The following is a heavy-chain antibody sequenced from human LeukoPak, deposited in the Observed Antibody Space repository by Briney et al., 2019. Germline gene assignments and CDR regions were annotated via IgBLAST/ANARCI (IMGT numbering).Heavy chain of an antibody. Sequence: SETLSLTCTVSGGSISSYWSWIRQPPEKGLEWIGYIYYSGSANYNPSLKSRVTISVDTSKNQFSLKLSSVTAADTAVYYCAREDYDSRVFDYWGQGTLVTVSS. CDR3: AREDYDSRVFDY. V-gene: IGHV4-59*12. CDR1: GGSISSY. CDR2: IYYSGSA. J-gene: IGHJ4*02. D-gene: IGHD3-22*01.